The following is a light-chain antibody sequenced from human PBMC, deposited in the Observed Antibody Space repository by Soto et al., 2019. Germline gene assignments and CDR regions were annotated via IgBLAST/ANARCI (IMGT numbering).Light chain of an antibody. V-gene: IGLV2-23*01. CDR3: CSYAGSSTDVV. J-gene: IGLJ2*01. Sequence: QSALTQPASVSGSPGQSITISCTGTSSDVGSYNLVSWYQQHPGKAPKLMIYEGSKRPSGVSNRFSGSKSGNTASVTISGIQAEDEADYYCCSYAGSSTDVVFGGGTKLTVL. CDR1: SSDVGSYNL. CDR2: EGS.